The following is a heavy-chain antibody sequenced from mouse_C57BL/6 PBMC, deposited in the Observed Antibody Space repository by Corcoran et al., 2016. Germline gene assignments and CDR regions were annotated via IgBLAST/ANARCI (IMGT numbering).Heavy chain of an antibody. J-gene: IGHJ4*01. V-gene: IGHV9-3*01. D-gene: IGHD2-5*01. CDR3: ARAAYYSKGDAMDY. CDR2: INTYSGVP. CDR1: GYTFTTYG. Sequence: QIQLVQSGPELKKPGETVKISCKASGYTFTTYGMSWVKQAPGKGLKWMGWINTYSGVPTYADDFKGRFAFSLETSASTAYLQSNNRKNEDTATYLCARAAYYSKGDAMDYWGQGTSVTVSS.